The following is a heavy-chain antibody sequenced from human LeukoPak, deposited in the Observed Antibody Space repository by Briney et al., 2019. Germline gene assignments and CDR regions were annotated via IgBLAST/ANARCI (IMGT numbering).Heavy chain of an antibody. Sequence: SETLSLTCTVSGGSISDDYWSWLRQPPGKGLEWIAYIHYSGTTNYNPSLKSRVSISIDTSKKQFSLKVSSVTAADTAVYYCARGAALYYFDWWGQGTLVTVSS. CDR1: GGSISDDY. CDR2: IHYSGTT. V-gene: IGHV4-59*08. J-gene: IGHJ4*02. CDR3: ARGAALYYFDW. D-gene: IGHD6-13*01.